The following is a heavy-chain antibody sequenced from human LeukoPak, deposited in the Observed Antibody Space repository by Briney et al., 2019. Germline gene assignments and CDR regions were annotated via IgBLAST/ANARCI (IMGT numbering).Heavy chain of an antibody. CDR1: GFTFSDYY. CDR3: ARGAFCSGGACPDPFDS. J-gene: IGHJ4*02. V-gene: IGHV3-72*01. D-gene: IGHD2-15*01. CDR2: SRSKGHSYST. Sequence: PGGSLRLSCAASGFTFSDYYMDWVRQAPGKGLKWVARSRSKGHSYSTQYAASVRGRFTVSRDGSKNSLYLQMNSLKTEDSAVYYCARGAFCSGGACPDPFDSWGQGTLVTVSS.